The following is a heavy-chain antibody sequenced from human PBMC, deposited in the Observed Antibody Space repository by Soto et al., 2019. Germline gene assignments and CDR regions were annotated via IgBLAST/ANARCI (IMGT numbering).Heavy chain of an antibody. Sequence: SETLSLTCAVYGGSFSGYYWSWIRQPPGKGLEWIGEIIHSGSTNYNPSLKSRVTISVDTSKNQFSLKLSSVTAADTAVYYCARGIAAAGGYYYYYGMDVWGQGTTVT. CDR3: ARGIAAAGGYYYYYGMDV. CDR1: GGSFSGYY. V-gene: IGHV4-34*01. J-gene: IGHJ6*02. D-gene: IGHD6-13*01. CDR2: IIHSGST.